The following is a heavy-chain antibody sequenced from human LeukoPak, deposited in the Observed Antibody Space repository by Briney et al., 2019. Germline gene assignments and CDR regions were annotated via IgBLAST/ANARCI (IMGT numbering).Heavy chain of an antibody. CDR3: ARGGTIYDSILEDAFDI. CDR1: GYTFTNYD. D-gene: IGHD3-22*01. CDR2: MNPNSGNT. J-gene: IGHJ3*02. V-gene: IGHV1-8*01. Sequence: ASVKVSCKASGYTFTNYDINWVRQATGQGLEWMGWMNPNSGNTGYAQELQGRVTMTRNSSISTAFMELSSLRSGDTAVYYCARGGTIYDSILEDAFDIWGQGTMVTVSS.